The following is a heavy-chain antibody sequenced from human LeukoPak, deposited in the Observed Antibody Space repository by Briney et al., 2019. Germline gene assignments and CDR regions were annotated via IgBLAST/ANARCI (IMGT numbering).Heavy chain of an antibody. D-gene: IGHD5-18*01. CDR1: GGSFSDYY. V-gene: IGHV4-34*01. CDR3: ARVAYRYVINDWSRTGLGAYPTKYYDHMDV. CDR2: INPSGST. Sequence: SETLSLTCAVYGGSFSDYYWSWIRQPPGKGLVWIGEINPSGSTNYSPSLKSRVTISVDTSKNQFSLKLSSVAAADTAVYFCARVAYRYVINDWSRTGLGAYPTKYYDHMDVWDKGTTVTVSS. J-gene: IGHJ6*03.